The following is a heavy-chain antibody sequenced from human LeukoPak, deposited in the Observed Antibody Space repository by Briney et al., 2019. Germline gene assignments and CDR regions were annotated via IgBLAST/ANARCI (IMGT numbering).Heavy chain of an antibody. V-gene: IGHV3-43*02. CDR2: ISGDGGTT. Sequence: GGSLRLSCAASGFAFDAHAMNWVRHAPGKPLEWVSLISGDGGTTHYADSVRGRFTISRDNSRNSLYLQMKSLTTEDTALYYCAKRSGSPHNFDYWGRGTLVTVSS. J-gene: IGHJ4*02. D-gene: IGHD1-14*01. CDR1: GFAFDAHA. CDR3: AKRSGSPHNFDY.